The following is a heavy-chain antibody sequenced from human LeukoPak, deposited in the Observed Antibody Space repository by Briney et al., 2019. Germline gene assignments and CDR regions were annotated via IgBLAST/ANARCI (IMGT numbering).Heavy chain of an antibody. V-gene: IGHV3-48*03. Sequence: PEGSLRLSCAASGFTFSSYEMNWVRQAPGKGLEWVSYISSSGSTIHYADSVKGRFTISRDNAKNSLYLQMNSLRAEDTAVYYCAELGITMIGGVWGKGTTVTISS. J-gene: IGHJ6*04. CDR1: GFTFSSYE. CDR3: AELGITMIGGV. CDR2: ISSSGSTI. D-gene: IGHD3-10*02.